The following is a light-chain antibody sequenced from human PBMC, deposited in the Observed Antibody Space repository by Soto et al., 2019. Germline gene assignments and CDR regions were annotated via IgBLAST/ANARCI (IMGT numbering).Light chain of an antibody. V-gene: IGKV3-15*01. J-gene: IGKJ5*01. Sequence: MTQSPCSVSASVGDRVTITCRASQLFSSNLAWYQHKPGQAPRLLIYGVSTRDTGVPDRFSGSASGTEFTLTISSLQSEDFAVYYCQQYNNWPRTFGQGTRLEIK. CDR2: GVS. CDR1: QLFSSN. CDR3: QQYNNWPRT.